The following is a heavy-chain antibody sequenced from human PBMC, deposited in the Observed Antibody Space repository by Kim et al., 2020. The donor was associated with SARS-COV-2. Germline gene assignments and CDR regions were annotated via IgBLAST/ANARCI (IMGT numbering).Heavy chain of an antibody. Sequence: VKGRVTISRDNSKNTLYLQMNSLRAEDTAVYYCARVYCSGGSCYEYGMDVWGQGTTVTVSS. V-gene: IGHV3-53*01. CDR3: ARVYCSGGSCYEYGMDV. J-gene: IGHJ6*02. D-gene: IGHD2-15*01.